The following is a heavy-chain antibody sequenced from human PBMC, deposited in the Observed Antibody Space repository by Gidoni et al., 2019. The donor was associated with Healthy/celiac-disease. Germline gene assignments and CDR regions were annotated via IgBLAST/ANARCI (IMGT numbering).Heavy chain of an antibody. D-gene: IGHD4-17*01. CDR2: IYYSGSP. J-gene: IGHJ2*01. V-gene: IGHV4-39*01. Sequence: QLQLQASGPGLVKPSATLSLTCTVSGGSLLSSSYYWGWIRQHPGKGLEWIGSIYYSGSPSYNSSLKSRVTIPVATSKNQFSLKLSSVTAADTAVYYCATQTDNYGAYGGLDLWGRGTLVTVSS. CDR3: ATQTDNYGAYGGLDL. CDR1: GGSLLSSSYY.